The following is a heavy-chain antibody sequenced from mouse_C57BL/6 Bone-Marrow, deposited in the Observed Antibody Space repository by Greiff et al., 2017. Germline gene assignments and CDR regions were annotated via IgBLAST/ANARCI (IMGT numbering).Heavy chain of an antibody. V-gene: IGHV1-54*01. Sequence: VQLQQSGAELVRPGTSVKVSCKASGYAFTNYLIEWVKQRPGQGLEWIGVINPGSGGTNYNEKFKGKATLTADKSSSTAYMKLSSLTSEDSAVYFCAGGFAYWGQGTLVTVSA. J-gene: IGHJ3*01. CDR2: INPGSGGT. CDR1: GYAFTNYL. CDR3: AGGFAY.